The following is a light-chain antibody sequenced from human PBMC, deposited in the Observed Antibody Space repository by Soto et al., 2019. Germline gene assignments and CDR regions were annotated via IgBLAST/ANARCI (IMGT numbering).Light chain of an antibody. V-gene: IGKV1-27*01. CDR3: QKYSSVIT. CDR1: QGISNF. J-gene: IGKJ5*01. Sequence: DIQMTQSPSSLSASVGDRVTITCRASQGISNFLAWYQQKPGKVPKLLISAASTLQSGVPSRFSGSGSGTDFTLTITSLPPEDVATYYCQKYSSVITFGQGTRLDIK. CDR2: AAS.